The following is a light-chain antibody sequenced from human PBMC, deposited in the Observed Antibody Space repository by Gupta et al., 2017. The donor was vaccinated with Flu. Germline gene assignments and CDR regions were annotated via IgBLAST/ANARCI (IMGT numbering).Light chain of an antibody. CDR1: QDIKKY. J-gene: IGKJ4*01. V-gene: IGKV1-33*01. CDR2: DVS. Sequence: DLRMPESSCSLSASLGDRVTITCQASQDIKKYLKWYQQKPGKAPKLLIYDVSNLDTGVPSMFSGSGAATDFTFTISSLQPEDIAKYYCQQYDNLVTFGGGTKVEIK. CDR3: QQYDNLVT.